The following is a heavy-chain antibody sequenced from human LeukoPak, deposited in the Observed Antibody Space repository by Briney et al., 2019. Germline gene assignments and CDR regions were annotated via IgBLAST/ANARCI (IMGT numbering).Heavy chain of an antibody. CDR1: GYTFTSYG. CDR3: ERDQYDYVWWSYRPYFDY. D-gene: IGHD3-16*02. Sequence: ASVKVSCKASGYTFTSYGISWVRQAPGQGLEWMGSISPYNGNTKYAETLQGRGIMTTDTFPRTAYMELRSLRSDDADVFYCERDQYDYVWWSYRPYFDYWGQGTLVTVSS. J-gene: IGHJ4*02. CDR2: ISPYNGNT. V-gene: IGHV1-18*04.